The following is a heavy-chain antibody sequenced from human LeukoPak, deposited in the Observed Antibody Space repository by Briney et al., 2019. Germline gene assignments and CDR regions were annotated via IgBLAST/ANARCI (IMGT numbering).Heavy chain of an antibody. CDR2: IIPILGIA. CDR1: GGTFSSYA. Sequence: SVKVSCKASGGTFSSYAISWVRQAPGQGLEWMGRIIPILGIANYAQKFQGRVTITADKSTSTAYMELSSLRSEDTAVYYCASMITFGGVIVTPEYYFDYWGQGTLVTVSS. D-gene: IGHD3-16*02. V-gene: IGHV1-69*04. J-gene: IGHJ4*02. CDR3: ASMITFGGVIVTPEYYFDY.